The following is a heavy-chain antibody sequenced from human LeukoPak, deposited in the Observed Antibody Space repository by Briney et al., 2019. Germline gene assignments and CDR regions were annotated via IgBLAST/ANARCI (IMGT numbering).Heavy chain of an antibody. Sequence: GGSLRLSCAASGFTFSDYYMSWIRQAPGKGLVWVSRISSDGINTSYADSVKGRFTISRDNAKNTLNLQMNSLRAEDTAVYYCARDLGQHYDTSDNWFDPWGQGTLVTVSS. CDR1: GFTFSDYY. CDR2: ISSDGINT. V-gene: IGHV3-74*01. D-gene: IGHD3-22*01. J-gene: IGHJ5*02. CDR3: ARDLGQHYDTSDNWFDP.